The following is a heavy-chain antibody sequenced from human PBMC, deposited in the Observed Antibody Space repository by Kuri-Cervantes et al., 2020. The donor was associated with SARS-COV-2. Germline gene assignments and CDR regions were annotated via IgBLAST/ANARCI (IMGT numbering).Heavy chain of an antibody. CDR2: VKTNSGNT. CDR1: GYTFTDYY. V-gene: IGHV1-8*02. CDR3: YCAPKEGFDS. J-gene: IGHJ4*02. Sequence: ASVKVSCKASGYTFTDYYIHWVRQATGQGLEWMGMVKTNSGNTLYAQIFQGRVTMTRDASTSTVYMELSSLTSEDTAIYYCYCAPKEGFDSWGQGTLVTVSS. D-gene: IGHD2-21*01.